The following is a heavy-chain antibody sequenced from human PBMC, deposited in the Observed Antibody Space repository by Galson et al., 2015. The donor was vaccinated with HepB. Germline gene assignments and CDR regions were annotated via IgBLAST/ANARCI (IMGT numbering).Heavy chain of an antibody. D-gene: IGHD3-22*01. CDR3: AKEEEVVLVITSIH. V-gene: IGHV3-30*02. Sequence: SLRLSCAASGFTFSSYGMHWVRQAPGKGLEWVAFIRYDGSNKYYADSVKGRFTISRDNSKNTLYLQMNSQRAEDTAVYYCAKEEEVVLVITSIHWGQGTLVTVSS. CDR1: GFTFSSYG. J-gene: IGHJ1*01. CDR2: IRYDGSNK.